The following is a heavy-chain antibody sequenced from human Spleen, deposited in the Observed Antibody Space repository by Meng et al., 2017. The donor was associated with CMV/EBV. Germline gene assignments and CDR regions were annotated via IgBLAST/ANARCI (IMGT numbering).Heavy chain of an antibody. D-gene: IGHD3-10*01. J-gene: IGHJ4*02. Sequence: ASVKVSCKASGYRFSDYGISWVRQAPGQRPEWLGWISTYSGDAKYAERFQGRASMTTDTSTSTAYMELRSLTSDDTAMYYCARDHVVRGVYSAYWGQGTLVTVSS. V-gene: IGHV1-18*01. CDR3: ARDHVVRGVYSAY. CDR2: ISTYSGDA. CDR1: GYRFSDYG.